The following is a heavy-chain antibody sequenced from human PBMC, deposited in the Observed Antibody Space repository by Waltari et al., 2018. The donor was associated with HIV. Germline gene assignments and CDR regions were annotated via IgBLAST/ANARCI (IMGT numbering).Heavy chain of an antibody. Sequence: QVQLVQSGAEVKKPGASVKVSCKASGYTFINNDINWVRPATRQGLVWMGWMSPNSGNAGYAPNFQGRVTMTRNTSTTTAYMELTDLRSADTAVYFCARGRGRYDFWSGYSSPGDAFDIWGQGTVVIVSS. D-gene: IGHD3-3*01. J-gene: IGHJ3*02. CDR1: GYTFINND. V-gene: IGHV1-8*01. CDR3: ARGRGRYDFWSGYSSPGDAFDI. CDR2: MSPNSGNA.